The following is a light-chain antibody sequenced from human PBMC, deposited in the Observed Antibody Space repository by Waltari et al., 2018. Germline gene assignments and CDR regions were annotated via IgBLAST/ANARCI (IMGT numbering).Light chain of an antibody. CDR1: QSVGSN. Sequence: EIVMTQSPATLSVSPGERATLSCRASQSVGSNLAWYQQKPGQAPALLIFGASTRAPAIPARFSGRGSGTAFTLTISSLQSEDFAVYFCQQYDKWLWTFGQGTTVEIK. CDR3: QQYDKWLWT. V-gene: IGKV3-15*01. CDR2: GAS. J-gene: IGKJ1*01.